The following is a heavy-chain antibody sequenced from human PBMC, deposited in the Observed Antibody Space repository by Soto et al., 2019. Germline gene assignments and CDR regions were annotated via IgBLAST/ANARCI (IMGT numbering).Heavy chain of an antibody. D-gene: IGHD5-12*01. V-gene: IGHV1-69*02. J-gene: IGHJ4*02. CDR3: ASPGSGYDSRFDY. CDR1: GGTFSSYT. CDR2: IIPILGIA. Sequence: QVQLVQSGAEVKKPGSSMKVSCKASGGTFSSYTISWVRQAPGQGLEWMGRIIPILGIANYAQKFQGRVTITADKSTSTAYMELSSLRSEDTAVYYCASPGSGYDSRFDYWGQGTLVTVSS.